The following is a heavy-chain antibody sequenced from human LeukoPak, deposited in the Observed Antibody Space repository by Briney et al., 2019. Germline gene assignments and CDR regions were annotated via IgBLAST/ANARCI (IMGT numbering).Heavy chain of an antibody. V-gene: IGHV1-2*02. Sequence: ASVKVSCKASGYTFTGYYMHWVRQAPGQGLEWMGWINPNSGGTNYAQKFQGRVTMTRDTSISTAYMELSRLRSDDTAVYYCARVRIAVAGINYYYGMDVWGQGTTVTVSS. CDR2: INPNSGGT. D-gene: IGHD6-19*01. J-gene: IGHJ6*02. CDR1: GYTFTGYY. CDR3: ARVRIAVAGINYYYGMDV.